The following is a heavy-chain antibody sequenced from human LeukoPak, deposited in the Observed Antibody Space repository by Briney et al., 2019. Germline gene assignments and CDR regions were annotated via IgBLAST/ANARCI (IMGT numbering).Heavy chain of an antibody. D-gene: IGHD2-2*01. V-gene: IGHV3-30*02. CDR3: AKSDIIVVSDAKGNWFDP. CDR1: GFIFSNYG. J-gene: IGHJ5*02. CDR2: IRNDGSMK. Sequence: PGGSLRLSCAASGFIFSNYGMRWVRQTPAKGLEWVAFIRNDGSMKYYADSVKGRFTISRDNSKNTLYLQMNNLRTEDMAVYYCAKSDIIVVSDAKGNWFDPWGQGSLVTVSS.